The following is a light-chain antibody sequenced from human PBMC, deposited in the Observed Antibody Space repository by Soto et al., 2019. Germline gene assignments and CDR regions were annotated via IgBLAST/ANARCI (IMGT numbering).Light chain of an antibody. CDR2: EVS. J-gene: IGLJ3*02. CDR1: SSDVGGYKY. CDR3: AAWDDSLSGSWV. Sequence: QSVLTQPASVSGSPGQSITISCTGTSSDVGGYKYVSWYQQHPGQAPKLMIYEVSNRPSGVSDRFSGSKSGNTASLTISGLRSEDEADYYCAAWDDSLSGSWVFGGGTKLTVL. V-gene: IGLV2-14*01.